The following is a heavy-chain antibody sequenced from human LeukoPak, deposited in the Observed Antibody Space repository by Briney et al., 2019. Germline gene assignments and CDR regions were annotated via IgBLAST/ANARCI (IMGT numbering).Heavy chain of an antibody. Sequence: ESGPTLVNPTETLTLTCTVSGFSLSNARMGVSWIRQPPGKALEWLAHIFSNDEKSYSRSLKSRLTISKDTSKSQVVLTMTDMDPVDTGTYYCARIRFDSSGCYYFDYWGQGTLVTVSS. V-gene: IGHV2-26*01. CDR2: IFSNDEK. J-gene: IGHJ4*02. CDR1: GFSLSNARMG. D-gene: IGHD3-22*01. CDR3: ARIRFDSSGCYYFDY.